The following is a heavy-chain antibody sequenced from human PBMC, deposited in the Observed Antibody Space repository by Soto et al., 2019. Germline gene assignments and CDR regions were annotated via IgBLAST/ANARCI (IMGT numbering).Heavy chain of an antibody. D-gene: IGHD3-10*01. J-gene: IGHJ4*02. Sequence: GGSLRLSCAASGFTFSNAWMSWVRQAPGKGLEWVGRIKSKTDGGTTDYAAPVKGRFTISRDDSKNTLYLQMNSLKTENTAVYYCTTHASSGDHDYWGQGTLVTVSS. CDR1: GFTFSNAW. CDR3: TTHASSGDHDY. V-gene: IGHV3-15*01. CDR2: IKSKTDGGTT.